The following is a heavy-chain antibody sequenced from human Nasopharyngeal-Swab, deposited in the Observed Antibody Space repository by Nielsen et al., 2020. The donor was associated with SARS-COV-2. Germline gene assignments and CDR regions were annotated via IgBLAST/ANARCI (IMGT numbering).Heavy chain of an antibody. J-gene: IGHJ4*02. V-gene: IGHV3-30*03. CDR3: ASERSSRLGEGTFDY. CDR2: ISYDGSHK. D-gene: IGHD3-16*01. CDR1: GFTFSSYG. Sequence: LSLTCAASGFTFSSYGMHWVRQTPGKGLEWVALISYDGSHKYYADSVKGRFTISRDNSKNTLFLQINSLRAEDTAVYYCASERSSRLGEGTFDYWGQGTLVTVSS.